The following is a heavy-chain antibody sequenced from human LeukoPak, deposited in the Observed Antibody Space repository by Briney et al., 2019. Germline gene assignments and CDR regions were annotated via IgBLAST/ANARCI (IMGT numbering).Heavy chain of an antibody. D-gene: IGHD3-16*02. V-gene: IGHV3-21*01. CDR1: GFNFSNYS. Sequence: PGGSLRLSCAASGFNFSNYSMNWVRQAPGKGLEWVSSISSSSSYIYYADSVKGRFTISRDNAKNSLYLQMNSLRAEDTAVYYCASYEDYVWGSYRAQTSGHFDYWGQGTLVTVSS. CDR2: ISSSSSYI. CDR3: ASYEDYVWGSYRAQTSGHFDY. J-gene: IGHJ4*02.